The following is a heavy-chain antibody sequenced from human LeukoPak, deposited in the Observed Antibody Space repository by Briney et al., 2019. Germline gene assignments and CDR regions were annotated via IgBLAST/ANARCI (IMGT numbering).Heavy chain of an antibody. V-gene: IGHV3-20*04. CDR2: INWNGGST. J-gene: IGHJ6*03. D-gene: IGHD3-10*01. CDR1: GFIFDDYG. Sequence: PGGSLRLSCAASGFIFDDYGMSWVRQAPGKGLEWVSGINWNGGSTGYADSVKGRFTISRDNPKNSLYLQMNSLRAEDTALYYCAREIPHLWFGDYYYYYMDVWGKGTTVTVSS. CDR3: AREIPHLWFGDYYYYYMDV.